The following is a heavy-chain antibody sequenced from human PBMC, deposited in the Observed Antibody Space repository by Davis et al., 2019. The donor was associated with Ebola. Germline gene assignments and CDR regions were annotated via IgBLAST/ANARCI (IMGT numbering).Heavy chain of an antibody. CDR3: ARLIGGVILLGMDV. J-gene: IGHJ6*02. D-gene: IGHD3-16*02. CDR2: IIPIFGTA. Sequence: AASVKVSCKASGGTFSSYAISWVRQAPGQGLEWMGGIIPIFGTANYAQKFQGRVTITADKSTSTAYMELRSLRSDDTAVYYCARLIGGVILLGMDVWGQGTTVTVSS. V-gene: IGHV1-69*06. CDR1: GGTFSSYA.